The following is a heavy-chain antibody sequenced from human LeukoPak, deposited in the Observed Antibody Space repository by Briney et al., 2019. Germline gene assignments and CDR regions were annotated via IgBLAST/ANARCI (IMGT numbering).Heavy chain of an antibody. CDR1: GYTFTVYY. V-gene: IGHV1-2*02. CDR3: ARGTPQLWLNYYYMDV. CDR2: INPNSGGT. Sequence: GTSVKVSCKASGYTFTVYYMHWVRQAPGQGLEWMGWINPNSGGTNYVQKFQGRVTMTRDTSISTAYMELSRLKSDDTAVYYCARGTPQLWLNYYYMDVWGKGTTVTVSS. J-gene: IGHJ6*03. D-gene: IGHD5-18*01.